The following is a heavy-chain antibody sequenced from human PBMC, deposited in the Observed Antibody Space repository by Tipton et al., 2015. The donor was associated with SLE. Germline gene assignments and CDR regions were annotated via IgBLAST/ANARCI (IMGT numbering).Heavy chain of an antibody. CDR1: GYTFTDYY. D-gene: IGHD3-10*01. CDR3: ARDLGYYYGSGAYYACDI. J-gene: IGHJ3*02. CDR2: LDPNSGDT. Sequence: QVQLVQSGAEVKKPGASVKVSCKASGYTFTDYYIHWVRQAPGQGLEWLGWLDPNSGDTYSAQKFQGRLTMTRDTSITTAYLELSSLRSDDTAVYFCARDLGYYYGSGAYYACDIWGQGTLVTVSS. V-gene: IGHV1-2*02.